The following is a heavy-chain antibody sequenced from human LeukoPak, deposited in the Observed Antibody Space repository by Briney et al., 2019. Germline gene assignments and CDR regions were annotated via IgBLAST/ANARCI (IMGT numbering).Heavy chain of an antibody. D-gene: IGHD1-26*01. CDR2: IYNSGST. J-gene: IGHJ4*02. CDR1: GYSISSGYY. CDR3: ARQVVGATPYYFDY. Sequence: SETLSLTCAVSGYSISSGYYGGWIRAPAGKGLEWIGSIYNSGSTYYNPSLKSRVTISGDTSMNQFSLKLSSATVADTAVYYCARQVVGATPYYFDYWGPRTLVTVSS. V-gene: IGHV4-38-2*01.